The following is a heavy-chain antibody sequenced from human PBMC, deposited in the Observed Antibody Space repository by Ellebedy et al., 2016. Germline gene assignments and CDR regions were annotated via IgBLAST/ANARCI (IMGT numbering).Heavy chain of an antibody. CDR2: IRTNADGGAS. CDR1: GFTFSNFA. D-gene: IGHD6-6*01. CDR3: ATDFSRSSRFYLDY. Sequence: GESLKISCAASGFTFSNFAMSWVRQAPGKGLEWVGHIRTNADGGASFYAAPVKDRFSISRDDSKNTLYLQMNSLKPEDTAVYYCATDFSRSSRFYLDYWGQGTLVTVSS. V-gene: IGHV3-15*01. J-gene: IGHJ4*02.